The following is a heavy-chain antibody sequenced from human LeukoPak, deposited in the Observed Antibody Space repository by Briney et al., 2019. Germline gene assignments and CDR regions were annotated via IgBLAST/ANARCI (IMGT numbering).Heavy chain of an antibody. Sequence: SETLSLTCTVSGGSISSYYWSWIRQPPGKGLEGIGYIYYSGSTNYNPSLKSRVTISVDTSKNQFSLKLSSVTAADTAVYYCVARRQWLAQRDYWGQGTLVTVSS. V-gene: IGHV4-59*12. CDR2: IYYSGST. D-gene: IGHD6-19*01. J-gene: IGHJ4*02. CDR1: GGSISSYY. CDR3: VARRQWLAQRDY.